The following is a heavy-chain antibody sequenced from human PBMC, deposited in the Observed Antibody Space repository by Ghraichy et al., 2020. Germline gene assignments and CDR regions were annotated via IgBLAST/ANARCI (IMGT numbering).Heavy chain of an antibody. V-gene: IGHV3-7*03. CDR1: GFTLSTHL. CDR3: ARTGSGTYYNPRMDAFDI. CDR2: IKEGGSET. D-gene: IGHD3-10*01. Sequence: LTCAASGFTLSTHLMIWVRQAPGKGLEWVANIKEGGSETYYVDSVSGRFTMSRDYAKNSVYLQMDSLRAEDTAVYYCARTGSGTYYNPRMDAFDIWGHGTKVTVSS. J-gene: IGHJ3*02.